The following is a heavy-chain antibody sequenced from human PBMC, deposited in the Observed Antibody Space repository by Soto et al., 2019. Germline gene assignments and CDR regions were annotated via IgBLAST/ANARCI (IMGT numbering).Heavy chain of an antibody. Sequence: GGSLRLSCAASGFTFSSYGMHWVRQAPGKGLEWVAVIWYDGSNKYYADSVKGRFTISRDNSKNTLYLQMNSLRAEDTAVYYCARGLGSISAYYYYYGMDVWGQGTTVTVSS. V-gene: IGHV3-33*01. CDR1: GFTFSSYG. J-gene: IGHJ6*02. CDR2: IWYDGSNK. D-gene: IGHD6-19*01. CDR3: ARGLGSISAYYYYYGMDV.